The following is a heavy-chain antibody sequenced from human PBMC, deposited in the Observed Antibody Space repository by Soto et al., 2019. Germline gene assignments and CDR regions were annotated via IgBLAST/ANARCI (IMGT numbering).Heavy chain of an antibody. J-gene: IGHJ3*01. CDR2: IWYDGSNK. V-gene: IGHV3-33*01. CDR1: GFTFSSYG. CDR3: EREDWCYYHGSGSCLD. Sequence: PGGSLRLSCAASGFTFSSYGMHWVRQAPGKGLEWVAVIWYDGSNKYYADSVKGRFTISRDNSKNTLYLQMNSLRAEDTAVYYCEREDWCYYHGSGSCLDWGQVTMVPVSS. D-gene: IGHD3-10*01.